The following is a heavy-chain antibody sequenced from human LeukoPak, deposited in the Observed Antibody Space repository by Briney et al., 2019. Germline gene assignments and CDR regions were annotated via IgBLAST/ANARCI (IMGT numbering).Heavy chain of an antibody. D-gene: IGHD3-10*01. CDR3: TRGLSYYASVSYLY. J-gene: IGHJ4*02. CDR1: GFTFGDYV. V-gene: IGHV3-49*04. CDR2: IRTKAYGGTT. Sequence: GGSLRLSCTASGFTFGDYVMSWVRQAPGKGLEWVGFIRTKAYGGTTQYAASVRGRFTISRDDSINVAYLEMNSLQAEDTAMYYCTRGLSYYASVSYLYWGQGTLVTVSS.